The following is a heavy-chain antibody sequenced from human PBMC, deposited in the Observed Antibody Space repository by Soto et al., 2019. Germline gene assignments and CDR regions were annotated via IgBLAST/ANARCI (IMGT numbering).Heavy chain of an antibody. CDR1: GCSFTSYW. CDR3: ARPFYSGNSGGRLH. V-gene: IGHV5-51*01. J-gene: IGHJ3*01. D-gene: IGHD4-4*01. Sequence: RGESLKISGKGSGCSFTSYWIGCVRQMPGKGLEWMGIIYPGDSDTRYSPSFQGQVTISADKSISTAYLQWSSLKASDTAMYYCARPFYSGNSGGRLHWGQGTMVTVSS. CDR2: IYPGDSDT.